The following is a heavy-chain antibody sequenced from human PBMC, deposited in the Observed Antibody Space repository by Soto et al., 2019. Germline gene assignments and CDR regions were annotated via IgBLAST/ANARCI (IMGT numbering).Heavy chain of an antibody. CDR2: ISDNGGTT. CDR1: GFTFSSYD. CDR3: TKRLGSTATTYGDS. D-gene: IGHD1-1*01. J-gene: IGHJ4*02. Sequence: GGSLRLSCTASGFTFSSYDMSWGRQAPGKGLEWVSVISDNGGTTYYADSVKGRFTISRDNSKNTLYLKMNSLRVEDTAVYYCTKRLGSTATTYGDSWGQGTLV. V-gene: IGHV3-23*01.